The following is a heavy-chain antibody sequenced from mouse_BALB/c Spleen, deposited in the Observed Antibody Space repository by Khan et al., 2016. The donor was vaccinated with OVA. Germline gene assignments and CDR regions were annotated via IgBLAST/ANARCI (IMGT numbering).Heavy chain of an antibody. V-gene: IGHV3-2*02. CDR3: ARDGSRYNYAMDY. Sequence: VQLKESGPGLVNPSQSLSLTCTVTGYSITSDYAWNWIRQFPGNKLEWMGYINYSGSTNYNPALKSRISITRDTSKNQFFLQLNSVTTEDKATYYCARDGSRYNYAMDYWGQGTSVTVSS. J-gene: IGHJ4*01. CDR2: INYSGST. D-gene: IGHD2-3*01. CDR1: GYSITSDYA.